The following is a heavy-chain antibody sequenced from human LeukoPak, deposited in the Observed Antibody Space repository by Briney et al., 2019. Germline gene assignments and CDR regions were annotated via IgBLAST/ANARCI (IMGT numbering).Heavy chain of an antibody. Sequence: PGGSLRLSCAASGFTFKSYGMNWVRQAPGKGLEWVTFIRFDGNKEYYADSVKGRFTISRDNSKNTVYLQMNSLRSEDTALYYCAKEWGYSIDSWGQGTLVTVSS. CDR1: GFTFKSYG. J-gene: IGHJ4*02. V-gene: IGHV3-30*02. D-gene: IGHD5-18*01. CDR3: AKEWGYSIDS. CDR2: IRFDGNKE.